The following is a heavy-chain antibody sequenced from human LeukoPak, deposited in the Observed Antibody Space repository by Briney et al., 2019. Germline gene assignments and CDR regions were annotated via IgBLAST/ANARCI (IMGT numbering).Heavy chain of an antibody. CDR2: INSDGSST. V-gene: IGHV3-74*01. CDR3: AVATTRHYFDY. Sequence: PGGSLRLSCAASGFTFSSYWMHWVRQAPGKGLVWVSRINSDGSSTSYADPVKGRFTISRDNAKNMLYLQMNSLRAEDMAVYYCAVATTRHYFDYWGQGTLVTVSS. CDR1: GFTFSSYW. J-gene: IGHJ4*02. D-gene: IGHD5-12*01.